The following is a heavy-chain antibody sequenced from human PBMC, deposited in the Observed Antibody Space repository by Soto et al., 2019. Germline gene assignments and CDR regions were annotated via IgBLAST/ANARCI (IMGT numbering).Heavy chain of an antibody. D-gene: IGHD3-3*01. Sequence: PSETLSLTCTVSGGSISSSSYYWGWIRPPPGKGLEWIGSIYYSGSTYYNPSLKSRVTISVDTSKNQFSLKLSSVTAADTAVYYCASGPGGSGYYTGIRYYYGMDVWGQGTTVTVSS. CDR2: IYYSGST. V-gene: IGHV4-39*01. CDR1: GGSISSSSYY. CDR3: ASGPGGSGYYTGIRYYYGMDV. J-gene: IGHJ6*02.